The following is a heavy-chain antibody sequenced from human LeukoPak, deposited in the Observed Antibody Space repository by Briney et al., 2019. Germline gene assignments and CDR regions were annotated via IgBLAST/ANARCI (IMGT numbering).Heavy chain of an antibody. CDR1: GGSISSSRYY. CDR2: IYYSGST. CDR3: ARHLDQQWEGDY. J-gene: IGHJ4*02. V-gene: IGHV4-39*01. Sequence: SETLSLTCTVSGGSISSSRYYWGWIRQPPGKGLEWIGSIYYSGSTYYNPSLKSRVTISVDTSKNQFSLKLSSVTAADTAVYYCARHLDQQWEGDYWGQGTLVTVSS. D-gene: IGHD1-26*01.